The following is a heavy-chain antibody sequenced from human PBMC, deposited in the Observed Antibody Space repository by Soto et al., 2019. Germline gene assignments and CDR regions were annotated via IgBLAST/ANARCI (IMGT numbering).Heavy chain of an antibody. CDR3: ARGDSTDCSNGVCSFFYNHDMDV. V-gene: IGHV1-2*04. Sequence: ASVKVSCKASGYSFTDFHIHWVRQAPGQGLEWLGRINPKSGGTSTAQKFQGWVAMTTDTSISTASMELTRLTSDDTAIYYCARGDSTDCSNGVCSFFYNHDMDVWGQGTTVTVSS. J-gene: IGHJ6*02. CDR1: GYSFTDFH. D-gene: IGHD2-8*01. CDR2: INPKSGGT.